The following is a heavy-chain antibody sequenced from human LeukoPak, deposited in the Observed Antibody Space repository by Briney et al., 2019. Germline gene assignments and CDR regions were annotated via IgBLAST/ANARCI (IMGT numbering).Heavy chain of an antibody. CDR1: GFTFSSYA. Sequence: GVSLRLSCAVSGFTFSSYAMSWVRQAPGKGLEWVSVISVSGGSTYYADSVKGRFTISRDNSKNTLYLQMNSLRAEDTAVYYCAKEAISGSSDSWGQGTLVTVSS. J-gene: IGHJ5*01. CDR3: AKEAISGSSDS. D-gene: IGHD1-26*01. CDR2: ISVSGGST. V-gene: IGHV3-23*01.